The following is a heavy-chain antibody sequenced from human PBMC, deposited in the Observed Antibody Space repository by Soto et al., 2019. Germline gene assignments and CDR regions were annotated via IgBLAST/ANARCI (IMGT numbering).Heavy chain of an antibody. D-gene: IGHD6-25*01. J-gene: IGHJ6*02. Sequence: ASVKVSCKVSGYTLTELSMHWVRQAPGKGLEWMGGFDPEDGETIYAQKFQGRVTMTEDTSTDTAYMELSSLRSEDTAVYYCATWPRLPLYYYYGMDVWGQGTTVTVSS. V-gene: IGHV1-24*01. CDR2: FDPEDGET. CDR1: GYTLTELS. CDR3: ATWPRLPLYYYYGMDV.